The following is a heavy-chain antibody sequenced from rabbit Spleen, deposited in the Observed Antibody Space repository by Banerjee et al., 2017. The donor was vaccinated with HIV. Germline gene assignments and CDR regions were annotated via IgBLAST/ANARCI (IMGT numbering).Heavy chain of an antibody. J-gene: IGHJ4*01. D-gene: IGHD1-1*01. CDR3: ARDVDTIYFRFSL. CDR1: GFDLSRYYY. CDR2: IYISAGST. Sequence: QSLEESGGDLVKPGASLTLTCTASGFDLSRYYYMCWVRQSPGKGLEWIACIYISAGSTYYASWAKGRFTISETSSTTVTLQMTSLTAADTATYFCARDVDTIYFRFSLWGPGTLATVS. V-gene: IGHV1S40*01.